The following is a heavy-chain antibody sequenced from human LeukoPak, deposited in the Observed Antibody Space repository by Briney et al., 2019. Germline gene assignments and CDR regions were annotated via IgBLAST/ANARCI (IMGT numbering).Heavy chain of an antibody. J-gene: IGHJ6*03. V-gene: IGHV1-8*01. CDR1: GYTFTSYD. D-gene: IGHD6-13*01. CDR3: ARGRSSSWFQSSYLGYYYYMDV. Sequence: ASVKVSCKASGYTFTSYDINWVRQATGQGLEWMGWMNPNSGNTGYAQKFQGRVTITRNTSISTAYMELSSLRSEDTAVYYCARGRSSSWFQSSYLGYYYYMDVWGKGTTVTVSS. CDR2: MNPNSGNT.